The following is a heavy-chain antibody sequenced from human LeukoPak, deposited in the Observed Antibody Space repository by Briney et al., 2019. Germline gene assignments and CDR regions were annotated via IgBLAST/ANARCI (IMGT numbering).Heavy chain of an antibody. CDR3: ARAEGEDPV. Sequence: SETQSLTCTVSGYSISSGYYWGWIRPPPGKGLEWIGRIYTSGSTNYNPSLKSRVTMSVDTSKNQFSLKLSSVTAADTAVYYCARAEGEDPVWGQGTLVTVSS. V-gene: IGHV4-38-2*02. CDR2: IYTSGST. J-gene: IGHJ4*02. CDR1: GYSISSGYY.